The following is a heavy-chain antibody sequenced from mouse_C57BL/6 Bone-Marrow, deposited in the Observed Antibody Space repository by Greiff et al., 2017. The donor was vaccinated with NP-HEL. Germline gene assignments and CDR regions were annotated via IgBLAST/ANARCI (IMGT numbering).Heavy chain of an antibody. Sequence: EVKVVESGGGLVQSGRSLRLSCATSGFTFSDFYMEWVRQAPGKGLEWIAASRNKANDYTTEYSASVKGRFIVSRDTSQSILYLQMNALRAEDTAIYYCARDGDYEDAMDYWGQGTSVTVSS. D-gene: IGHD2-4*01. J-gene: IGHJ4*01. CDR2: SRNKANDYTT. V-gene: IGHV7-1*01. CDR3: ARDGDYEDAMDY. CDR1: GFTFSDFY.